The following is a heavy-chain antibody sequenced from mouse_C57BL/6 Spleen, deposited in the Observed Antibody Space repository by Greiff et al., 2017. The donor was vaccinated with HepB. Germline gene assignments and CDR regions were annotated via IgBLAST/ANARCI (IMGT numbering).Heavy chain of an antibody. V-gene: IGHV5-6*01. Sequence: EVMLVESGGDLVKPGGSLKLSCAASGFTFSSYGMSWVRQTPDKRLEWVATISSGGSYTYYPDSVKGRFTISRDNAKNTLYLQMSSLKSEDTAMYYCARHGYDSYWYFDVWGTGTTVTVSS. CDR1: GFTFSSYG. J-gene: IGHJ1*03. CDR3: ARHGYDSYWYFDV. CDR2: ISSGGSYT. D-gene: IGHD2-2*01.